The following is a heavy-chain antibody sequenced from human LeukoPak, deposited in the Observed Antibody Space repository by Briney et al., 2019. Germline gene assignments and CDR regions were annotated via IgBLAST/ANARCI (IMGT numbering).Heavy chain of an antibody. CDR1: GSTFTGYY. CDR2: INPNSGGT. Sequence: GASVKVSCKASGSTFTGYYMHWVRQAPGQGLEWMGWINPNSGGTNYAQKFQGRVTMTRKTSISTAYMELSRLRSDDTAVYYCAREPIAARPYYYYYMDVWGKGTTVTVSS. D-gene: IGHD6-6*01. J-gene: IGHJ6*03. CDR3: AREPIAARPYYYYYMDV. V-gene: IGHV1-2*02.